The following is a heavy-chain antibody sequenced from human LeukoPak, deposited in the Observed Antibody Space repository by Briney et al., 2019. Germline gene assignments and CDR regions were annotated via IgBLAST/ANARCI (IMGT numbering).Heavy chain of an antibody. CDR1: GYTFTSYG. D-gene: IGHD1-26*01. CDR3: ARVGSGSYFALSGLYFDY. J-gene: IGHJ4*02. Sequence: ASVKVSRTASGYTFTSYGISWVRQAPGQGLEWMGWISAYNGNTNYAQKLQGRVTMTTDTSTSTAYMELRSLRSDDTAVYYCARVGSGSYFALSGLYFDYWGQGTLVTVSS. V-gene: IGHV1-18*01. CDR2: ISAYNGNT.